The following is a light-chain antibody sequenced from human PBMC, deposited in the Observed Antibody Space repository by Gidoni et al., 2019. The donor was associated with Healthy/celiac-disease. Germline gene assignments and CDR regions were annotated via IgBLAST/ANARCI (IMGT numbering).Light chain of an antibody. J-gene: IGKJ1*01. CDR1: QSISSY. CDR3: QQSYSTPWT. Sequence: DIQMTQSPSSLSASVGDRVTITCRASQSISSYVNWYQQKPGKAPKLLNDAASRVQSGVPSRFSGRGAGTDFTLTISSLQPEDCATYYWQQSYSTPWTFGQGTKVEIK. CDR2: AAS. V-gene: IGKV1-39*01.